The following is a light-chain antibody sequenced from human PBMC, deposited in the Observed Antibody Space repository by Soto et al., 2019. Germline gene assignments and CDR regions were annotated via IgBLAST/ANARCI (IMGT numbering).Light chain of an antibody. CDR3: QQSYSTPST. V-gene: IGKV1-39*01. J-gene: IGKJ3*01. CDR2: GAS. CDR1: QRISTY. Sequence: DIQMTQSPSSLSASLGDRVTITCRASQRISTYLNWYQQKPGKAPKLLIYGASSLQSGVPSRFSGSGSGTDFTLTISSLQPEDFATYYCQQSYSTPSTFGPGTKVDIK.